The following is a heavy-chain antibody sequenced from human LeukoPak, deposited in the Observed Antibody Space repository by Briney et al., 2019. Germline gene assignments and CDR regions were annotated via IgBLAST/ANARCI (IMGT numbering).Heavy chain of an antibody. D-gene: IGHD3-10*01. J-gene: IGHJ5*02. V-gene: IGHV1-18*01. Sequence: GASVKVSCKASGCTFTSYGISWVRQAPGQGLEWMGWISAYNGNTNYAQKLQGRVTMTTDTSTSTAYMELSSLRSEDTAVYYCARGYKWRYYYGSGSYYNDNWFDPWGQGTLVTVSS. CDR1: GCTFTSYG. CDR3: ARGYKWRYYYGSGSYYNDNWFDP. CDR2: ISAYNGNT.